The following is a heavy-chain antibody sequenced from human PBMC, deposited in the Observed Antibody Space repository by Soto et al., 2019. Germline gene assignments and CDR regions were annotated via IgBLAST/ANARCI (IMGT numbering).Heavy chain of an antibody. CDR2: IYYSGST. V-gene: IGHV4-39*01. Sequence: SETLSLTCTVSGGSISSSSYYWGWIRQPPGKGLEWIGSIYYSGSTYYNPSLKSRVTISVDTSKNQFSLKLSSVTAADTAVYYCARVLNCSGGSCYSDYYYYYMDVWGKGTTVTVSS. CDR3: ARVLNCSGGSCYSDYYYYYMDV. J-gene: IGHJ6*03. CDR1: GGSISSSSYY. D-gene: IGHD2-15*01.